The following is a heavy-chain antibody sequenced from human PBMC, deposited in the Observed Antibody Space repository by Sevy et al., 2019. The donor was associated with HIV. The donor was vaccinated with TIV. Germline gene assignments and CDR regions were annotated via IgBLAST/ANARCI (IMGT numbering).Heavy chain of an antibody. V-gene: IGHV3-23*01. Sequence: GGSLRLSCAASGFTFSSYAMSWVRQAPGKGLEWVSAISGGGGSTYYADSVKGRFTISRDNSKNTLYLQMNSLRAEDTAVYYCAKDLIGSGYYADYYFDYWGQGTLVTVSS. CDR1: GFTFSSYA. D-gene: IGHD3-22*01. CDR2: ISGGGGST. CDR3: AKDLIGSGYYADYYFDY. J-gene: IGHJ4*02.